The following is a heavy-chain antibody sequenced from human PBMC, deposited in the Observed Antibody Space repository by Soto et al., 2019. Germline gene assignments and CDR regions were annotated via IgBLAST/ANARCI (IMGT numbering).Heavy chain of an antibody. CDR3: ARSPGGILTGLFSAYYYGMDV. Sequence: QVQLVQSGAEVKKPGSSVKVSCKASGGTFSSYAISWVRQAPGQGLEWMGGIIPIFGTANYAQKFQGRVTITADESTSTAYMELSSLRSEDTAVYYCARSPGGILTGLFSAYYYGMDVWGQGTTVTVSS. D-gene: IGHD3-9*01. CDR2: IIPIFGTA. J-gene: IGHJ6*02. V-gene: IGHV1-69*01. CDR1: GGTFSSYA.